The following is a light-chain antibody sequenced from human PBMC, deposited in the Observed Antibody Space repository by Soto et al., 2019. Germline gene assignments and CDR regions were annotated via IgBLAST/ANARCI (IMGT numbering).Light chain of an antibody. CDR3: QQTFSFPQT. CDR2: AAS. V-gene: IGKV1-39*01. J-gene: IGKJ2*01. Sequence: DIQMTQSPSTLSASVGDRVTITCRASQSISSWLAWYQQKPGKAPNLLIYAASSLQSGVTSKFSGSGSGTDFTLTISSLQPEDFATYYCQQTFSFPQTFGQGTRLEIK. CDR1: QSISSW.